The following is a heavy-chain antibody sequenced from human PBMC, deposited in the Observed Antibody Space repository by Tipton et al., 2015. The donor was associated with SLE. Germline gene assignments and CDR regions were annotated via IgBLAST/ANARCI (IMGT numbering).Heavy chain of an antibody. V-gene: IGHV3-23*03. CDR1: GFAFSTYA. Sequence: SLRLSCAASGFAFSTYAMSWVRQAPGKGLEWVSVIHSGGYTHYADSVKGRFTISRDNSKNTLYLQMNSLRAEDTAVYYCARDGYQLPDPPWFSFDYWGQGTLVTVSS. D-gene: IGHD2-2*01. CDR3: ARDGYQLPDPPWFSFDY. J-gene: IGHJ4*02. CDR2: IHSGGYT.